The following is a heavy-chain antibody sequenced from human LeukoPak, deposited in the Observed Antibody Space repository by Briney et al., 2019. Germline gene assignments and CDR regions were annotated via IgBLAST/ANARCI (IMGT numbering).Heavy chain of an antibody. J-gene: IGHJ4*02. Sequence: SETLSLTCAVYGGSFSGYYWSWIRQPPGKGLEWIGEINHSGSTNYNPSLKSRVTISVDTSKNQFSLELSSVTAADTAVYYCARVDSNNWYDSRGYFDYWGQGTLVTVSS. CDR3: ARVDSNNWYDSRGYFDY. CDR2: INHSGST. CDR1: GGSFSGYY. D-gene: IGHD6-13*01. V-gene: IGHV4-34*01.